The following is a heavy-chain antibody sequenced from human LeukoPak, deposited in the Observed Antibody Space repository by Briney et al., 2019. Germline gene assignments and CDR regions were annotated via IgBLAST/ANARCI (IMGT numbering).Heavy chain of an antibody. Sequence: SVKVSCKASGGTFRNYALNWVRQVPGKGLEWMGGTTPIFGSAEYAQKFQGRVTVTTDESTSTGYMEMSSLRSDDTAVYYCAGALFHYDSSGYDMDGYGFWGQGAMVTVSS. CDR2: TTPIFGSA. CDR1: GGTFRNYA. V-gene: IGHV1-69*05. J-gene: IGHJ3*01. CDR3: AGALFHYDSSGYDMDGYGF. D-gene: IGHD3-22*01.